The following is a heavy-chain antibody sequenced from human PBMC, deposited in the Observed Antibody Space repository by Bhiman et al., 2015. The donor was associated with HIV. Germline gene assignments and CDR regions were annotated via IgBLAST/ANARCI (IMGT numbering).Heavy chain of an antibody. Sequence: EVQLLESGGGLVQPGGSLRLSCAASGFTFSSYAMSWVRQAPGKGLEWVSSISGSGGRRYYADSVKGRFTISRDNSKNTLYLQMNSLRAEDTAVYYCARDPRGATDAFDIWGQGTMVTVSS. CDR2: ISGSGGRR. V-gene: IGHV3-23*01. J-gene: IGHJ3*02. D-gene: IGHD5-12*01. CDR3: ARDPRGATDAFDI. CDR1: GFTFSSYA.